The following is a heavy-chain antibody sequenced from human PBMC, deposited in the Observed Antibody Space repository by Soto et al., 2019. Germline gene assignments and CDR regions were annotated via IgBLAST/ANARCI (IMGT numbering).Heavy chain of an antibody. Sequence: SQTLSLTCAVYGGSFSGYYWSWIRQPPGKGLEWIGEINHSGSTNYNPSLKSRVTISVDTSKNQFSLKLSSVTAADTAVYYCASHAYYYDSSCYYPYWYYYGMDVWGQGTTVTVSS. D-gene: IGHD3-22*01. J-gene: IGHJ6*02. CDR2: INHSGST. CDR1: GGSFSGYY. V-gene: IGHV4-34*01. CDR3: ASHAYYYDSSCYYPYWYYYGMDV.